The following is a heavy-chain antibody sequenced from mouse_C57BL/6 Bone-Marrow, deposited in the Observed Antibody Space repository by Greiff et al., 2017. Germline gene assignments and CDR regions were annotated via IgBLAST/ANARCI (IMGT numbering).Heavy chain of an antibody. V-gene: IGHV1-50*01. J-gene: IGHJ2*01. CDR1: GYTFTSYW. Sequence: VQLQQSGAELVKPGASVKLSCKASGYTFTSYWMQWVKQRPGQGLEWIGEIDPSDSYTNYNQKFKGKATLTADTSSSTAYMQLSSLTSEDSAVYYCLDSSGYYWGQGTTLTVSS. CDR3: LDSSGYY. CDR2: IDPSDSYT. D-gene: IGHD3-2*02.